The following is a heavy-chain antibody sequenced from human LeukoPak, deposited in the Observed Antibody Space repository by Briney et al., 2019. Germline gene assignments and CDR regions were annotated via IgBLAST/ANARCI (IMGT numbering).Heavy chain of an antibody. CDR2: INSNSDTV. CDR1: GFTFRTYG. CDR3: ARDPGCSSTSCYDINYYGMDV. V-gene: IGHV3-48*01. D-gene: IGHD2-2*01. J-gene: IGHJ6*02. Sequence: GGSLRLSCAASGFTFRTYGMNWVRQAPGKGLEWISYINSNSDTVHYSNSVEGRFTISRDNSKNTLYLQMNSLRAEDTAVYYCARDPGCSSTSCYDINYYGMDVWGQGTTVTVSS.